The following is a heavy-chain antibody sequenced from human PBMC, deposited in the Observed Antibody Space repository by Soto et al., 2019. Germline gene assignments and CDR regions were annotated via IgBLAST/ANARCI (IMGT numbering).Heavy chain of an antibody. CDR3: ATSLDTSQIVVVTHLHYDSHY. J-gene: IGHJ4*02. CDR2: ISSSSSYI. Sequence: EVQLVESGGGLVKPGGSLRLSCAASGFTFNTYSMNWVRQAPGKGLEWVSSISSSSSYIYHADSVKGRFTISRYNAKNSLYLQMASSRAEDPAVYYCATSLDTSQIVVVTHLHYDSHYLGQGTLVSVPS. V-gene: IGHV3-21*01. D-gene: IGHD2-21*02. CDR1: GFTFNTYS.